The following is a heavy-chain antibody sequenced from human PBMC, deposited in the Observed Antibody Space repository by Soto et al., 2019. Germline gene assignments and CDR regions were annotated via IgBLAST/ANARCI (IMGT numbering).Heavy chain of an antibody. Sequence: ASVKVSCKASGYTFISHGISWVRQAPGQGLEWMGWISGKNGNTNYAQKFQGRVTLTTDTSTSTAYLELRSLRSDDTAVYYCARVSSSIVVVPDYGMDVWGQGTTVTVSS. V-gene: IGHV1-18*04. CDR1: GYTFISHG. CDR2: ISGKNGNT. J-gene: IGHJ6*02. D-gene: IGHD2-2*01. CDR3: ARVSSSIVVVPDYGMDV.